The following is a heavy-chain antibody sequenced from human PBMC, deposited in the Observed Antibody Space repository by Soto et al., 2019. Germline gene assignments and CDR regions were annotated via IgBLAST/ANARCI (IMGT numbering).Heavy chain of an antibody. V-gene: IGHV4-59*01. J-gene: IGHJ4*02. CDR1: GGSISSYY. CDR3: ARMTYGDHALSYFDY. Sequence: SETLSLTCTVSGGSISSYYWSWIRQPPGKGLEWIGYIYYSGSTNYNPSLKSRVTISVDTSKNQFSLKLSSVTAADTAVYYCARMTYGDHALSYFDYWGQGTLVTAPQ. CDR2: IYYSGST. D-gene: IGHD4-17*01.